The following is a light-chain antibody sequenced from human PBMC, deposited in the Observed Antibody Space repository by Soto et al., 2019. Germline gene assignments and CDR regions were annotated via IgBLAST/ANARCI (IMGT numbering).Light chain of an antibody. CDR3: QQYGSSAWT. V-gene: IGKV3-20*01. CDR2: GAS. Sequence: SPGERVTLSCRASQSVTTRYVAWYQQKPGQAPRLLIHGASSRATGIPDRFSGSGSGTDFTLTISRLEPEDFAVYYCQQYGSSAWTFGQGTRWIS. CDR1: QSVTTRY. J-gene: IGKJ1*01.